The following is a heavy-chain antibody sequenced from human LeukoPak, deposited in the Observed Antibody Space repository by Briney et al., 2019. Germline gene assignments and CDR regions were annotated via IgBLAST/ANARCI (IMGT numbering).Heavy chain of an antibody. V-gene: IGHV3-74*01. CDR1: GFTFSTSW. CDR2: INSDGTTI. D-gene: IGHD2/OR15-2a*01. Sequence: GGSLRLSCAASGFTFSTSWMHWVRHAPGKGLVWVSRINSDGTTIDYADSVKGRFTISRDNAKNTLYLQMNSLRDEDTAVYYCARAGYYRFDYWGQGTLVTVSS. CDR3: ARAGYYRFDY. J-gene: IGHJ4*02.